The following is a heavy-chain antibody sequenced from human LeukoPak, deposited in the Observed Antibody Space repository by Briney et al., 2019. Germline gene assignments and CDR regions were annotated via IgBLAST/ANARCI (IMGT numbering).Heavy chain of an antibody. Sequence: GASVKVSCKASGYTFTNNDIHWVRLATGQGLEWMGWLNPDRGDTGYAQKFQGRVSITRDISINTAYMELSSLRSEDTAVYYCARRVNSGGFFVWFDPWGQGTLVTVSS. CDR3: ARRVNSGGFFVWFDP. CDR1: GYTFTNND. D-gene: IGHD1-26*01. CDR2: LNPDRGDT. J-gene: IGHJ5*02. V-gene: IGHV1-8*03.